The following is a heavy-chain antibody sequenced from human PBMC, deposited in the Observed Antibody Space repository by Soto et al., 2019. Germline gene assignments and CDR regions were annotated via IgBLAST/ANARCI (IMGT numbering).Heavy chain of an antibody. J-gene: IGHJ6*02. CDR3: AKSTVAGQNYYYYGMDV. D-gene: IGHD6-19*01. Sequence: QVQLVESGGGVVQPGRSLRLSCAASGFTFSSYGMHWVRQAPGKGLEWVAVISYDGSNKYYADSVKGRFTISRDNSKNTLYLHMNSLRAEDTAVYYCAKSTVAGQNYYYYGMDVWGQGTTVTVSS. CDR2: ISYDGSNK. V-gene: IGHV3-30*18. CDR1: GFTFSSYG.